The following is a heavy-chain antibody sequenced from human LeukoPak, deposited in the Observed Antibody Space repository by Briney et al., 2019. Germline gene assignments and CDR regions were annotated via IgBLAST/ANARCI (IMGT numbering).Heavy chain of an antibody. CDR1: GFTFSSYG. CDR2: ISGSGGST. V-gene: IGHV3-23*01. Sequence: GGSLRLSCAASGFTFSSYGMSWVRQAPGRGLEWVSAISGSGGSTYYADSVKGRFTISRDNSKNTLYLQMNSLRAEDTAVYYCAKVRRDSSGWYGWFDPWGQGTLVTVSS. D-gene: IGHD6-19*01. J-gene: IGHJ5*02. CDR3: AKVRRDSSGWYGWFDP.